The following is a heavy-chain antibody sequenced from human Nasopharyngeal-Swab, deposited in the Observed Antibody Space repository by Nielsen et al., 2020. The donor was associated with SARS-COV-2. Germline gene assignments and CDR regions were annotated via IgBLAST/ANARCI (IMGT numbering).Heavy chain of an antibody. CDR3: AREGGDYYDSNWYFDL. CDR1: GGSYGGPFSGYY. J-gene: IGHJ2*01. CDR2: INYSGST. D-gene: IGHD3-22*01. V-gene: IGHV4-34*01. Sequence: SETLSLTCAVYGGSYGGPFSGYYWTWIRQPPGKGLEWIGEINYSGSTNYNPSLKSRVTISVDTSKNQFSLKLSSVTAADTAVYYCAREGGDYYDSNWYFDLWGRGTLVTVSS.